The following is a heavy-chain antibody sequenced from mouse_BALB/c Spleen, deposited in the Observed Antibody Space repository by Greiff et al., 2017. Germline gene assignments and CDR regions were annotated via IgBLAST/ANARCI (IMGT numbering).Heavy chain of an antibody. D-gene: IGHD2-4*01. CDR3: ARGGIYYDYDKAHYYAMDY. J-gene: IGHJ4*01. CDR2: IDPSDSET. V-gene: IGHV1-69*02. Sequence: QVQLQQPGAELVKPGAPVKLSCKASGYTFTSYWMNWVKQRPGRGLEWIGRIDPSDSETHYNQKFKDKATLTVDKSSSTAYIQLSSLTSEDSAVYYCARGGIYYDYDKAHYYAMDYWGQGTSVTVSS. CDR1: GYTFTSYW.